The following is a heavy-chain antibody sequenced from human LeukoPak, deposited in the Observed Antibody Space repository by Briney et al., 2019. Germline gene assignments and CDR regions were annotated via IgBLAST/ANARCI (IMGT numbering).Heavy chain of an antibody. CDR1: GYTFTSYY. CDR2: INPSGGST. CDR3: ARWPGDWQQLANWFDP. Sequence: GASVKVSCKASGYTFTSYYMHWVRQAPGQGLEWMGIINPSGGSTSYAQKLQGRVTMTTDTSTSTAYMELRSLRSDDTAVYYCARWPGDWQQLANWFDPWGQGTLVTVSS. J-gene: IGHJ5*02. D-gene: IGHD6-13*01. V-gene: IGHV1-46*01.